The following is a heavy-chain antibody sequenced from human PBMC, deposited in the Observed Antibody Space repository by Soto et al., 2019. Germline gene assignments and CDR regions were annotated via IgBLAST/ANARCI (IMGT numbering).Heavy chain of an antibody. CDR1: GFTCSDYY. D-gene: IGHD3-22*01. J-gene: IGHJ5*02. Sequence: QVQLVESGGGLVKPGGSLRLSCAASGFTCSDYYMSWIRQAPGKGLEWVSYISSSSSYTNYADSVKGRFTISRDNAKNSLYLQMNSLRAEDTAVYYCARVLGAYDSSGYLGWFDPWGQGTLVTVSS. CDR2: ISSSSSYT. V-gene: IGHV3-11*06. CDR3: ARVLGAYDSSGYLGWFDP.